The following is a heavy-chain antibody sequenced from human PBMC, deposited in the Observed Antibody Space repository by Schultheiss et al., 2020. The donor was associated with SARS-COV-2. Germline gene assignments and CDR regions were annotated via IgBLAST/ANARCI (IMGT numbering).Heavy chain of an antibody. J-gene: IGHJ4*02. V-gene: IGHV3-48*03. CDR1: GFTFSSYE. CDR2: ISSSGSTI. CDR3: AREVPGRYFDY. Sequence: GGSLRLSCAASGFTFSSYEMNWVRQAPGKGLEWVSYISSSGSTIYYADSVKGRFTISRDNAKNSLYLQMNSLRAEDTAVYYCAREVPGRYFDYWGQGTLVTVSS. D-gene: IGHD1-26*01.